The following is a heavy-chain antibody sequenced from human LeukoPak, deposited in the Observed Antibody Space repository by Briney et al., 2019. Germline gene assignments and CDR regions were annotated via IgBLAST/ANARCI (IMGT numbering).Heavy chain of an antibody. V-gene: IGHV4-59*01. Sequence: PSETLSLTFTVSGGSISSYYWSWIRQPPGKGLEWIGYIYYSGSTNYNPSLKSRVTISVDTSKNQFSLKLSSVTAADTAVYYCASAPTPKRIAAAGFDYWGQGTLVTVSS. J-gene: IGHJ4*02. CDR2: IYYSGST. CDR1: GGSISSYY. CDR3: ASAPTPKRIAAAGFDY. D-gene: IGHD6-13*01.